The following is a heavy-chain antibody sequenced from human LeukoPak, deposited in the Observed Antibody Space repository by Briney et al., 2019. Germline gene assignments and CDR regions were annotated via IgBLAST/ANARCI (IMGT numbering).Heavy chain of an antibody. Sequence: GGSLRLSCAASGFTFSSYGMHWGRQAPGKGLEWVAVISYDGSNKYYADSVKGRFTISRDNSKNTLYLQMNSLRAEDTAVYYCTRVGYIDEGIDYWGQGTLVTVSS. CDR3: TRVGYIDEGIDY. D-gene: IGHD5-24*01. CDR2: ISYDGSNK. CDR1: GFTFSSYG. V-gene: IGHV3-30*03. J-gene: IGHJ4*02.